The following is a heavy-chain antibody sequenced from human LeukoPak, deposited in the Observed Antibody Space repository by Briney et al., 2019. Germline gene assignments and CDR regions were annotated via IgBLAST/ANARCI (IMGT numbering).Heavy chain of an antibody. Sequence: PGGSLRLSCAASGFTFSSYAMSWVRQAPGKGLEWVSAISSSSSYIYYADSVKGRFTISRDNAKNSLYLQMNSLRAEDTAVYYCAGLSSGWRGAFDYWGQGTLVTVSS. CDR1: GFTFSSYA. V-gene: IGHV3-21*01. J-gene: IGHJ4*02. D-gene: IGHD6-19*01. CDR3: AGLSSGWRGAFDY. CDR2: ISSSSSYI.